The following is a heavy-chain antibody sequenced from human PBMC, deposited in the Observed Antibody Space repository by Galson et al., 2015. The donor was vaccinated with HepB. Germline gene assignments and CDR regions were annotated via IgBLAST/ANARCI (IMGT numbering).Heavy chain of an antibody. CDR1: GFTFGDYT. CDR3: TGDRKGGYGPFDY. D-gene: IGHD5-12*01. Sequence: SLRLSCAASGFTFGDYTMSWFRQAPGKGLEWVGSIRSKAYGGTTEYVASVKGRFTISRHGSKSIAYLQINSLKTEDTAVYYCTGDRKGGYGPFDYWGQGTLVTVSS. J-gene: IGHJ4*02. CDR2: IRSKAYGGTT. V-gene: IGHV3-49*01.